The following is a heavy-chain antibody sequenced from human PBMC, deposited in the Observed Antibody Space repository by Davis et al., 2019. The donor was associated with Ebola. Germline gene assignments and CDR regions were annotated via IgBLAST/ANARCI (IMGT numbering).Heavy chain of an antibody. D-gene: IGHD6-6*01. V-gene: IGHV1-2*04. J-gene: IGHJ4*02. CDR1: GYTFTGYY. CDR3: ARVGSYSSSSASPDFDY. CDR2: INPNSGGT. Sequence: ASVKVSCKASGYTFTGYYMHWVRQAPGQGLEWMGWINPNSGGTNYAQKFQGWVTMTRDTSISTAYMELSRLRSDDTAVYYCARVGSYSSSSASPDFDYWGQGTLVTVSS.